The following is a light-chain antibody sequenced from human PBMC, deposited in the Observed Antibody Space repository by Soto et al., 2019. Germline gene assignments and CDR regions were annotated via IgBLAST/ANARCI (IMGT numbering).Light chain of an antibody. Sequence: EIVLTQSPATLSFSPLERGTLXFTPSQNIRTKLAWYQQKPGQAPRLLISGASTRATGIPVRFSGSGSGTEFALAISSLQSEDFAVYYCQQYENWPSITFGQGTKVDI. CDR2: GAS. CDR1: QNIRTK. J-gene: IGKJ1*01. CDR3: QQYENWPSIT. V-gene: IGKV3-15*01.